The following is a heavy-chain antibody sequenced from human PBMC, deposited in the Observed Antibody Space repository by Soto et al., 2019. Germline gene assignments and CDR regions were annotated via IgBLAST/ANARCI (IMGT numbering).Heavy chain of an antibody. CDR1: GYTFTIYG. D-gene: IGHD3-22*01. V-gene: IGHV1-18*01. CDR2: ISAYNGNT. J-gene: IGHJ5*02. CDR3: ARVKGSGYHNWFDP. Sequence: GASVKVSCKASGYTFTIYGIIWVRQAPGQGLEWMGWISAYNGNTNYAQKLQGRVTMTTDTSTSTAYMELRSLRSDDTAVYYCARVKGSGYHNWFDPWGQGTLVTVSS.